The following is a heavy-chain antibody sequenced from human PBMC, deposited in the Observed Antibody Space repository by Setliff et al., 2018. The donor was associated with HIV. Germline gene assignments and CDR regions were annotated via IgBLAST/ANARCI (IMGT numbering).Heavy chain of an antibody. Sequence: GGSLRLSCAVSGFTLSDYYMDWVRQAPGKGQEWVGRTRNKANGYITEYGASVQGRFTISRDNSKDSLSLQMNNLKAEDTAVYYCVRAAAGLDIWSQGIQVTVSS. CDR1: GFTLSDYY. J-gene: IGHJ4*02. CDR3: VRAAAGLDI. V-gene: IGHV3-72*01. CDR2: TRNKANGYIT.